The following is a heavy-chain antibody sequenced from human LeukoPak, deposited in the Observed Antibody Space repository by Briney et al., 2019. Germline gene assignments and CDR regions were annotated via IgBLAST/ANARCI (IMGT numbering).Heavy chain of an antibody. CDR2: ISSSGSDI. CDR3: AKAADTNYFRYGDY. CDR1: GFTFSNYE. Sequence: GGSLRLSCAASGFTFSNYEMHWVRQAPGKGLEWVSYISSSGSDIYYADSVKGRFTISRDNAKNSLYLHMNNLRADDTALYFCAKAADTNYFRYGDYWGQGTLVTVSS. V-gene: IGHV3-48*03. D-gene: IGHD1-7*01. J-gene: IGHJ4*02.